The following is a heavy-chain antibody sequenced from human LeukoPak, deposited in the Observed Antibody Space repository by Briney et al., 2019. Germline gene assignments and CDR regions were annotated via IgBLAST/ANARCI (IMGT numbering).Heavy chain of an antibody. CDR1: GFTFINAW. V-gene: IGHV3-15*01. D-gene: IGHD5-12*01. CDR2: IKSKTDGGTA. CDR3: TADRSQRGYSGYVEGGY. J-gene: IGHJ4*02. Sequence: SGGSLRLSCAGSGFTFINAWMGWVRQAPGKGLEWVGRIKSKTDGGTADYAARVKGRFTISRDDSENTLYLQMNSLTTEDTAVYYCTADRSQRGYSGYVEGGYWGQGTLVTVSS.